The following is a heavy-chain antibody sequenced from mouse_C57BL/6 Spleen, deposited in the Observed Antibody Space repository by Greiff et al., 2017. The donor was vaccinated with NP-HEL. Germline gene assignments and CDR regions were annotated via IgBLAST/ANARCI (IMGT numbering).Heavy chain of an antibody. CDR2: ISSGGDYI. D-gene: IGHD2-5*01. Sequence: EVMLVESGEGLVKPGGSLKLSCAASGFTFSSYAMSWVRQTPEKRLEWVAYISSGGDYIYYADTVKGRFTISRDNARNTLYLQMSSLKSEDTAMYYCTRGGYSNYGGYFDVWGTGTTVTVSS. V-gene: IGHV5-9-1*02. J-gene: IGHJ1*03. CDR3: TRGGYSNYGGYFDV. CDR1: GFTFSSYA.